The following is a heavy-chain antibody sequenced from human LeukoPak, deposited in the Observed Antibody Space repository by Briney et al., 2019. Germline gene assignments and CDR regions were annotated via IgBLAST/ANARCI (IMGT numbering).Heavy chain of an antibody. CDR1: GFTFSSYW. CDR2: IKSDGSST. D-gene: IGHD6-13*01. J-gene: IGHJ4*02. V-gene: IGHV3-74*01. Sequence: GGSLRLSCVASGFTFSSYWMHWVRQDPGKGLVWVSRIKSDGSSTSFADSVKGRFTISRDNAKNTLYLQMNSLRVEDTAVYYCVREGSSWYGGDYWGQGTLVTVSS. CDR3: VREGSSWYGGDY.